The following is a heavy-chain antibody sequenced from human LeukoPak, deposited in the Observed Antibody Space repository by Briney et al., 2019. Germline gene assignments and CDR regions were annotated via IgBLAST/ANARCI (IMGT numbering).Heavy chain of an antibody. D-gene: IGHD3-22*01. V-gene: IGHV4-4*09. CDR1: GGSISSYY. Sequence: SETLSLTCTVSGGSISSYYWSWIRQPPGKGLEWIGYIYTSGSTNYNPSLKCRVTISVDTSKNQFSLKLSSVTAADTAVYYCAVYYYDSSGYYPGTGYYYYYMDVWGKGTTVTVSS. J-gene: IGHJ6*03. CDR2: IYTSGST. CDR3: AVYYYDSSGYYPGTGYYYYYMDV.